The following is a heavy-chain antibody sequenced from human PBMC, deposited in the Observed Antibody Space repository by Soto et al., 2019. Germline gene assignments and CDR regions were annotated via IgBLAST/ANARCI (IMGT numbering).Heavy chain of an antibody. J-gene: IGHJ6*02. CDR3: ARATRYYDFWSGRSSGMDV. V-gene: IGHV4-34*01. Sequence: QVQLQQWGAGLLKPSETLSLTCAVYGGSFSGYYWSWIRQPPGKGLEWIGEINHSGSTNYNPSLKSRVTISVDTSKNQFSLKLSSVTAADTAVYYCARATRYYDFWSGRSSGMDVWGQGTTVTVSS. D-gene: IGHD3-3*01. CDR1: GGSFSGYY. CDR2: INHSGST.